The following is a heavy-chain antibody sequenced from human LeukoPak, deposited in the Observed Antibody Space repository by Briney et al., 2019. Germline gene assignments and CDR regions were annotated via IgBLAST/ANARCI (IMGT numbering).Heavy chain of an antibody. V-gene: IGHV3-64D*06. CDR2: ISSNGDNT. CDR1: GYTFSTYV. Sequence: GGSLRLSCSVSGYTFSTYVMHWVRQAPGKGLEYVSAISSNGDNTYYADSVKGRFTISRDNSKNTLYLQMSSLRPDDTAVYFCVRGTGYWGQGTLVTVSS. J-gene: IGHJ4*02. CDR3: VRGTGY.